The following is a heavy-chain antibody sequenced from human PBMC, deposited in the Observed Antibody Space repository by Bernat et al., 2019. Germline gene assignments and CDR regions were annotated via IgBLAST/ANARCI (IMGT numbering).Heavy chain of an antibody. D-gene: IGHD6-19*01. Sequence: EVQLVESGGGLVKPGGSLRLSCAASGFTFSSYSMNWVRQAPGKGLEWVSSISSSSSYIYYADSVKGRFTISRDNAKTSLYLQMNSLRAEDTAVYYCARERWLAYAYWGQGTLVTVSS. CDR1: GFTFSSYS. CDR3: ARERWLAYAY. CDR2: ISSSSSYI. V-gene: IGHV3-21*01. J-gene: IGHJ4*02.